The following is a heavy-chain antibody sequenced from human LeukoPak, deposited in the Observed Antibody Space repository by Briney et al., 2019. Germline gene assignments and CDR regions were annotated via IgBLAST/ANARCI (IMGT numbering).Heavy chain of an antibody. CDR2: IYEGRTT. CDR3: ARAVRGLGRIDY. D-gene: IGHD3-10*01. CDR1: YDSMSSSSYY. J-gene: IGHJ4*02. V-gene: IGHV4-39*07. Sequence: PSETLSLNCTVPYDSMSSSSYYWGWIRQPPGKGLQWIGSIYEGRTTYYNPSLKSRVTISVDTSKNQFSLKVTSVTAADTAVYYCARAVRGLGRIDYWGQGSLVSVSS.